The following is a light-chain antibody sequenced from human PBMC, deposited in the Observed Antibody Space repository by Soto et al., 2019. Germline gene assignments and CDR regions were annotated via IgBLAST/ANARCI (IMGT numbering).Light chain of an antibody. J-gene: IGKJ1*01. V-gene: IGKV1-5*03. Sequence: DIQITQSPSTLSASVGDRVTITCRASQYIHNYLAWYQQKPGEAPKLLIYEAANLESGVPSRFSGSGTGTEFTLTISSLQPDDFATYYCQQSNNYPWTFGQGTRVEI. CDR3: QQSNNYPWT. CDR1: QYIHNY. CDR2: EAA.